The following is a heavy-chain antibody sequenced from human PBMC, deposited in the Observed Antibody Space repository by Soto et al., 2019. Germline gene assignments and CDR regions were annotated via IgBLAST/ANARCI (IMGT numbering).Heavy chain of an antibody. D-gene: IGHD1-26*01. CDR1: GCTFSSAA. Sequence: GGFLRLPCAASGCTFSSAAMSWVRQAPGKGLEWVSAISGSGGSTYYADSVKGRLTISRDNSKNTLYLQMNSLRAEDTAVYYCAKARVGAFLADYWGQGTLVTVSS. J-gene: IGHJ4*02. CDR2: ISGSGGST. CDR3: AKARVGAFLADY. V-gene: IGHV3-23*01.